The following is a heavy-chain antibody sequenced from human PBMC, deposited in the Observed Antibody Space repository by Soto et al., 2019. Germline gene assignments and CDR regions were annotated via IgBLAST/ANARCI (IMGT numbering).Heavy chain of an antibody. CDR3: ARGFSSSWWPHAFDF. J-gene: IGHJ3*01. CDR2: ISGDGGDT. V-gene: IGHV3-23*01. Sequence: GGSLRLSCAASGFTFSNYAMSWVRQAPGKGLEWVSGISGDGGDTHYADSVKGRFTISRDSSRNTLYLQMSSLRGEDTAEYYCARGFSSSWWPHAFDFGGQGTMVTVSS. D-gene: IGHD6-13*01. CDR1: GFTFSNYA.